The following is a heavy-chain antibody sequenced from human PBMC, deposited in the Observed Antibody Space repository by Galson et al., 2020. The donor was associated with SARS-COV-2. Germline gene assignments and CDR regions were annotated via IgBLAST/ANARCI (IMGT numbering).Heavy chain of an antibody. Sequence: GGSLRLSCAASGFTFSRYGLHWVPQAPGKGLEWVAVIWYDGSNKYYADAVKGRFTISRDNSKNTLYLQMNSLRAEDTAVYYCARDRHDLAVAESVVGYWGQGTLVTVSS. CDR2: IWYDGSNK. CDR1: GFTFSRYG. CDR3: ARDRHDLAVAESVVGY. V-gene: IGHV3-33*01. J-gene: IGHJ4*02. D-gene: IGHD6-19*01.